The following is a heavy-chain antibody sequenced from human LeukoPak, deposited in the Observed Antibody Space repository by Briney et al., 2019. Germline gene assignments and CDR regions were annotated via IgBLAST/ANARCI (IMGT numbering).Heavy chain of an antibody. J-gene: IGHJ4*02. CDR3: ARVQGYCSSTSCSYYFDY. V-gene: IGHV3-48*02. Sequence: GGSLRLSCAASGFTFSSYSMNWVRRAPGKGLEWGSYISSSSSTIYYADSVKGRFTISRDNAKNSLYLQMNSLRDEDTAVYYCARVQGYCSSTSCSYYFDYWGQGTLVTVSS. CDR1: GFTFSSYS. D-gene: IGHD2-2*01. CDR2: ISSSSSTI.